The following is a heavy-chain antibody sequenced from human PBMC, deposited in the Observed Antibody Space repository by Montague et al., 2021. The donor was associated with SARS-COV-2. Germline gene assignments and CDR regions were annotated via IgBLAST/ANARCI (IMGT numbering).Heavy chain of an antibody. CDR3: ANADRCSRSSCYSPCDS. CDR1: GDSVKTNLYY. V-gene: IGHV4-39*01. D-gene: IGHD2-15*01. CDR2: IYYTWTT. Sequence: SETLSLTCTVSGDSVKTNLYYWGWIRQPPGKGLEWNVYIYYTWTTHYTPSLKSRVPMSVDTSQNQFSLKLTSVTAADTAVYYCANADRCSRSSCYSPCDSWGERVLVTVCS. J-gene: IGHJ4*02.